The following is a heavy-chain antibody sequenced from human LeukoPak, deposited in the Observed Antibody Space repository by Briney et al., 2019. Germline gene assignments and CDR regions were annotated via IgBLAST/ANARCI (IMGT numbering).Heavy chain of an antibody. CDR3: ARDMGPYGGNTYHFDY. D-gene: IGHD4-23*01. J-gene: IGHJ4*02. V-gene: IGHV4-30-2*01. CDR2: IYHSGST. Sequence: SQTLSLTCTVSGGSISSGGYYWSWIRQPPGKGLEWIGYIYHSGSTYYNPSLKSRVTISVDRSKNQFSLKLSSVTAADTAVYYCARDMGPYGGNTYHFDYWGQGTLVTVSS. CDR1: GGSISSGGYY.